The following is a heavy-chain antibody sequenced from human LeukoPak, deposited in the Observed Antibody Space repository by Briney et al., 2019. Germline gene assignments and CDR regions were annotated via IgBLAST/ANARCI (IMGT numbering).Heavy chain of an antibody. CDR3: ARDRGYCSGGSCYTNWFDP. CDR2: IYHSGST. D-gene: IGHD2-15*01. Sequence: PSETLSLTCAVSGASISSGGYSWSWIRQPPGKGLEWIGYIYHSGSTYYNPSLKSRVTISVDTSKNQFSLKLSSVTAADTAVYYCARDRGYCSGGSCYTNWFDPWGQGTLVTVSS. J-gene: IGHJ5*02. V-gene: IGHV4-30-2*01. CDR1: GASISSGGYS.